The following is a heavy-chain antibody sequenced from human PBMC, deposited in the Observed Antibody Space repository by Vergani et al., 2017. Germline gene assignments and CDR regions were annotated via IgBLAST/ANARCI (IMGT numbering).Heavy chain of an antibody. CDR1: GFTFSNSA. D-gene: IGHD3-16*01. CDR3: ANTVVTYNYYYYGMDV. V-gene: IGHV3-23*01. J-gene: IGHJ6*02. Sequence: EVHLLESGGGLVQSGGSLRLSCAASGFTFSNSAVSWVRQAPGRGLAWVSSISGPGLSTYYADSVKGRFTISRDNSKNTLYLQMNSLRAEDTAVYYCANTVVTYNYYYYGMDVWGQGTTVTVSS. CDR2: ISGPGLST.